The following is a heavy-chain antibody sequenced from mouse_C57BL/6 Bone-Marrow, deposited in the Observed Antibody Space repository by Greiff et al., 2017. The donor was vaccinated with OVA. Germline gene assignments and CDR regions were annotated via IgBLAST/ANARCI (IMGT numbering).Heavy chain of an antibody. Sequence: QVQLQQPGAELVKPGASVKVSCKASGYTFTSYWMHWVKQRPGQGLEWIGRIHPSDSDTNYNQKFKGKATLTVDKSSSTAYMQRSSLTSEDSAVYYCAAGSSYVYFDYWGQGTTLTVSS. V-gene: IGHV1-74*01. CDR2: IHPSDSDT. CDR3: AAGSSYVYFDY. D-gene: IGHD1-1*01. CDR1: GYTFTSYW. J-gene: IGHJ2*01.